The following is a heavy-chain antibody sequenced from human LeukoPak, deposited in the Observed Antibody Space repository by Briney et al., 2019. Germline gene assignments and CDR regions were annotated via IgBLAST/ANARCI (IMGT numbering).Heavy chain of an antibody. V-gene: IGHV6-1*01. J-gene: IGHJ6*02. CDR2: TYYRSKWYN. D-gene: IGHD1-26*01. Sequence: SQTLSLTCAISGDAVSSNTAAWNWIRQSPSRGLEWLGRTYYRSKWYNDYAVSVKSRISINPDTAKNQFSLQVNSVTPEDTAVYYCARASRESGTYHYYGMDVWGQGTTVTVSS. CDR3: ARASRESGTYHYYGMDV. CDR1: GDAVSSNTAA.